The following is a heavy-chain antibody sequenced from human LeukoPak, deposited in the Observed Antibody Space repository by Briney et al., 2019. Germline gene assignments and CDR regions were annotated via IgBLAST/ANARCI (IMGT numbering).Heavy chain of an antibody. J-gene: IGHJ4*02. D-gene: IGHD1-7*01. CDR3: AQDRVPGTSPKLDY. Sequence: GGSLRLSCAASGFTFSSYAMSWVRQAPGRGLEWASTIGGSGSDTYYADSVKGWFIISRDNSKNTLSLQMNSLRAEDTAIYYCAQDRVPGTSPKLDYWGQGTLVTVSS. V-gene: IGHV3-23*01. CDR2: IGGSGSDT. CDR1: GFTFSSYA.